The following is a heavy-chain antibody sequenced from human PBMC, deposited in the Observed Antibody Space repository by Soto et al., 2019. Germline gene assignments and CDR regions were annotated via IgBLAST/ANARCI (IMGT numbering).Heavy chain of an antibody. CDR1: GFTFSSYG. J-gene: IGHJ4*02. CDR3: AKGPKGRIAVAPFDY. V-gene: IGHV3-30*18. CDR2: ISYDGSNK. Sequence: QVQLVESGGGVVQPRRSLRLSCAASGFTFSSYGMHWVRQTPGKGLEWVAVISYDGSNKYYADSVKGRFTISRDNSKNTLYLQMNSLRAEDTAVYYCAKGPKGRIAVAPFDYWGQGTLVTVSS. D-gene: IGHD6-19*01.